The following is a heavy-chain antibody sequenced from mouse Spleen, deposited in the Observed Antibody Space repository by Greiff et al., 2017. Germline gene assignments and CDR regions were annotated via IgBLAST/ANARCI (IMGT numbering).Heavy chain of an antibody. CDR2: ISSGSSTI. V-gene: IGHV5-17*01. D-gene: IGHD1-1*01. CDR3: ARGITTVVATGFDY. Sequence: EVQVVESGGGLVKPGGSLKLSCAASGFTFSDYGMHWVRQAPEKGLEWVAYISSGSSTIYYADTVKGRFTISRDNAKNTLFLQMTSLRSEDTAMYYCARGITTVVATGFDYWGQGTTLTVSS. CDR1: GFTFSDYG. J-gene: IGHJ2*01.